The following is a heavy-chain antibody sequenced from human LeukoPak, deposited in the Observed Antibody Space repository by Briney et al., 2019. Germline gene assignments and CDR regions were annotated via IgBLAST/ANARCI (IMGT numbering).Heavy chain of an antibody. CDR1: GYSFTNYY. CDR2: INPSGGGT. V-gene: IGHV1-46*01. D-gene: IGHD5-24*01. Sequence: ASVKVSCKASGYSFTNYYIHWVRQAPGQGLEWMGRINPSGGGTSYAQKFQGRVTITADESTSTAYMELSSLRSEDTAVYYCARDAKEMATVPDYGMDVWGQGTTVTVSS. J-gene: IGHJ6*02. CDR3: ARDAKEMATVPDYGMDV.